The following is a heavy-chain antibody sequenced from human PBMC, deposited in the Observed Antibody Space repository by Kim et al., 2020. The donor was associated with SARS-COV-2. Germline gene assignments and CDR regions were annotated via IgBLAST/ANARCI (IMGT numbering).Heavy chain of an antibody. Sequence: SQKFQERLTITTDTSATTVYMELTSLRSEDTAVYYCARFRFFDWMFLDYWGQGTPVTVSS. CDR3: ARFRFFDWMFLDY. J-gene: IGHJ4*02. V-gene: IGHV1-3*01. D-gene: IGHD3-9*01.